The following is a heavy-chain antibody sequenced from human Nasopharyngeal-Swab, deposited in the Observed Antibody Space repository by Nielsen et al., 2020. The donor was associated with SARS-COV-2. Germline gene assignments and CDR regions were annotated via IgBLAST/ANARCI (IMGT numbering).Heavy chain of an antibody. CDR3: ARTSGTHYVSCLDV. CDR1: GCPIGAYS. Sequence: SETLSLTCAASGCPIGAYSLSWIRQPPGKGLEWIGYISHSGRTYNNPSLMSRIIILADRTKNQFSLKLNSVTAADTAVYFCARTSGTHYVSCLDVWGKGITVTVSA. J-gene: IGHJ6*04. V-gene: IGHV4-30-2*01. D-gene: IGHD1-26*01. CDR2: ISHSGRT.